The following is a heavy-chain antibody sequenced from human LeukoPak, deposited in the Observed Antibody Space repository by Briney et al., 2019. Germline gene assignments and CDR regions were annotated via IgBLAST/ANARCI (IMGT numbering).Heavy chain of an antibody. D-gene: IGHD6-25*01. CDR1: GFTFSSYS. Sequence: GRSLRLSCATSGFTFSSYSMHWVRQGPGRGLEWVAAVSSDGSKTYYADSVKGRFTISRDNSNNTLYLEMNSLTAEDTALFYCARVSAPVGFQNWLDPWGQGTLVRVSS. J-gene: IGHJ5*02. V-gene: IGHV3-30*04. CDR2: VSSDGSKT. CDR3: ARVSAPVGFQNWLDP.